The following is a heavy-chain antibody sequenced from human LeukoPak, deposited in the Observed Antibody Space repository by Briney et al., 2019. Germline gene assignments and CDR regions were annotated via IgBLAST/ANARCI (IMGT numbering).Heavy chain of an antibody. V-gene: IGHV4-38-2*02. CDR1: GYSISSGCY. Sequence: SETLSLTCTVSGYSISSGCYWGWIRQPPGKGLEWIGSIYHSGSTYYNPSLKSRVTISVDTSKNQFSLKLSSVTAADTAVYYCATYYDSSGYFDYWGQGTLVTVSS. J-gene: IGHJ4*02. CDR2: IYHSGST. D-gene: IGHD3-22*01. CDR3: ATYYDSSGYFDY.